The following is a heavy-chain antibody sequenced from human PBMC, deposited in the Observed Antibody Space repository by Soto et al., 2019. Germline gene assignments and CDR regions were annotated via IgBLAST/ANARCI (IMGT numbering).Heavy chain of an antibody. CDR3: AKGPYGGTRLVDY. J-gene: IGHJ4*02. Sequence: QVQLVESGGGVVQPGRSLRLSCAASGFTFNSYGMHWVRQAPGKGLEWVAVIWYDGSNKYYADSVKGRFTISRDNSKNTLYLQMNSLRAEDTAVYYCAKGPYGGTRLVDYWGQGTLVTVSS. V-gene: IGHV3-33*06. D-gene: IGHD4-17*01. CDR2: IWYDGSNK. CDR1: GFTFNSYG.